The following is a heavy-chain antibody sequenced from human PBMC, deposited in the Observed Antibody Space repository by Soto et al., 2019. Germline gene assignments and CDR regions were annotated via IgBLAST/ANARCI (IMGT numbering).Heavy chain of an antibody. D-gene: IGHD4-4*01. Sequence: SGPTLVNPTHTLTLTCTFSGFSLSTSGMCVSWIRQPPGKALEWLALIDWDDDKYYSTSLKTRLTISKDTSKNQVVLTMTNMDPVDTATYYCARRSSNNWFFDLWGRGTLVTVSS. CDR1: GFSLSTSGMC. J-gene: IGHJ2*01. CDR2: IDWDDDK. CDR3: ARRSSNNWFFDL. V-gene: IGHV2-70*01.